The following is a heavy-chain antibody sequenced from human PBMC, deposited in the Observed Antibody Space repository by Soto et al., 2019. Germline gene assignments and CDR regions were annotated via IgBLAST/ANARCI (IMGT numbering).Heavy chain of an antibody. CDR1: GFTFSDHY. V-gene: IGHV3-72*01. CDR3: ARVRSSSWGLDAFDM. Sequence: EVQLVESGGDLVQPGGSLRLSCAASGFTFSDHYMDWVRQAPGKGLERVGRIRNKANSYTTEYAASVKGRFTISRDDSLNSLYLQMNSLKTEDTAVYYCARVRSSSWGLDAFDMWGQGTMVTVSS. J-gene: IGHJ3*02. CDR2: IRNKANSYTT. D-gene: IGHD6-13*01.